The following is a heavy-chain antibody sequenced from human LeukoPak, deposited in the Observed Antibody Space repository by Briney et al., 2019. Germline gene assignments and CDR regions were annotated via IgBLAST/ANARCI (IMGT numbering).Heavy chain of an antibody. D-gene: IGHD2-15*01. Sequence: ASVKVSCKASGYTFTGYYMHWVRQAPGQGLEWMGWISAYNGNTNYAQKLQGRVTMTTDTSTSTAYMELRSLRSDDTAVYYCARAPSGYCSGGSCYPPDYWGQGTLVTVSS. CDR3: ARAPSGYCSGGSCYPPDY. V-gene: IGHV1-18*04. J-gene: IGHJ4*02. CDR2: ISAYNGNT. CDR1: GYTFTGYY.